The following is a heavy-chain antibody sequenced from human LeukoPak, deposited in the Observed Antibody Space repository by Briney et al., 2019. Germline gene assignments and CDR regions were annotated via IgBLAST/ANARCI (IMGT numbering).Heavy chain of an antibody. V-gene: IGHV4-59*01. CDR3: ARGPDGYNQN. CDR2: IFYSGST. Sequence: SETLSLTCTVSGDSISSYYWSWIRQPPGKGLEWIGYIFYSGSTNYNPSLKSRVTISVDTSKNPSSLQLRSVTAADTAVYYCARGPDGYNQNWGQGTLVTVPS. CDR1: GDSISSYY. J-gene: IGHJ4*02. D-gene: IGHD5-24*01.